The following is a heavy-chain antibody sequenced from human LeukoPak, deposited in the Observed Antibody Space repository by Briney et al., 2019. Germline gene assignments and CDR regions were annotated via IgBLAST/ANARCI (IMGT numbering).Heavy chain of an antibody. V-gene: IGHV4-39*01. D-gene: IGHD3-22*01. CDR3: ARHGCGYYYVYDAFDI. Sequence: SETLSLTCTVSGGSISSSSYYWGWILQPPRKGLEWIGSIYYSGSTYYNPSLKSRVTISVDTSKNQFSLKLSSVTAADTAVYYCARHGCGYYYVYDAFDIWGQGTMVTVSS. CDR1: GGSISSSSYY. J-gene: IGHJ3*02. CDR2: IYYSGST.